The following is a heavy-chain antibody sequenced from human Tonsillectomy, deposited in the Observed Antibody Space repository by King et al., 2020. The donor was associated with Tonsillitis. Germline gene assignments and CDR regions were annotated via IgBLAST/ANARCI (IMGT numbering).Heavy chain of an antibody. CDR2: IYHSGST. D-gene: IGHD3-22*01. CDR3: ARSYDLGGFASYFDY. CDR1: GGSISSGGYS. V-gene: IGHV4-30-2*01. J-gene: IGHJ4*02. Sequence: QVQLQESGSGLVKPSQTLSLTCDVSGGSISSGGYSWSWIRQPPGKSLEWIGYIYHSGSTYYNPSLKSRVTISVDRSKNQFSLRLSSVTAADTAVYYCARSYDLGGFASYFDYWGQGTLVTVSS.